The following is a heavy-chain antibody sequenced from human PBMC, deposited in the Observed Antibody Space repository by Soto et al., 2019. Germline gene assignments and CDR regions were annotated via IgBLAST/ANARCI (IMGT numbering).Heavy chain of an antibody. V-gene: IGHV1-69*06. CDR3: ARGWETVGTTTALAY. CDR2: IIPIFGTA. D-gene: IGHD1-26*01. CDR1: GGTFSSYA. J-gene: IGHJ4*02. Sequence: QVQLVQSGAEVKKPGSSVKVSCKASGGTFSSYAITWVRQAPGQGLEWMGGIIPIFGTANCAQKFRGRVTITADKSTSTAHMELSSLRSEDTAVYYCARGWETVGTTTALAYWGQGTLVTVSS.